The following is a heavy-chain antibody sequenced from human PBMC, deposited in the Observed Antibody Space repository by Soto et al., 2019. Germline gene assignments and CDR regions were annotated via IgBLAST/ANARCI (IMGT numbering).Heavy chain of an antibody. D-gene: IGHD6-13*01. CDR1: GGSFSGYY. V-gene: IGHV4-34*01. Sequence: QVQLQQWGAGLLKPSETLSLTCAVYGGSFSGYYWSWIRQPPGKGLEWIGEINHSGSTNYNPSLKSRVTLSVDTSKHQFSRSLSSVTAADTAVYYCASGVAAAGTRYYYYYGMDVWGQGTTVTVSS. CDR3: ASGVAAAGTRYYYYYGMDV. CDR2: INHSGST. J-gene: IGHJ6*02.